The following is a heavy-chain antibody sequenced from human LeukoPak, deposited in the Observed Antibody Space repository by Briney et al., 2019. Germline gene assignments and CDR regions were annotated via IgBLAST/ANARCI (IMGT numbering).Heavy chain of an antibody. Sequence: PGGSLRLFFAASGYTVTTNDMHGVRQAPGKGLEDVSAISSNGVDTYYANSVKGRFSVSRDISKNTVYLQMGSLRAEDMAVYYCAIWTNPNCRHWGRGTLVTVSS. CDR3: AIWTNPNCRH. CDR1: GYTVTTND. J-gene: IGHJ2*01. CDR2: ISSNGVDT. D-gene: IGHD1-1*01. V-gene: IGHV3-64*01.